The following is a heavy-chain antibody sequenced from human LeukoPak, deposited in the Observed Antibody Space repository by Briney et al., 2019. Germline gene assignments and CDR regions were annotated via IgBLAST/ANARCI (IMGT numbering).Heavy chain of an antibody. CDR3: ARGDSSGSFDY. Sequence: SEILSLTCTVSGGSISSYYWSWIWQPAGKGLEWIGRVYTNGNTNYNPSFKSRVTMSVDTSKNQFSLKLSSVTAADTAVYYCARGDSSGSFDYWGQGTLVTVSS. CDR2: VYTNGNT. D-gene: IGHD3-22*01. V-gene: IGHV4-4*07. CDR1: GGSISSYY. J-gene: IGHJ4*02.